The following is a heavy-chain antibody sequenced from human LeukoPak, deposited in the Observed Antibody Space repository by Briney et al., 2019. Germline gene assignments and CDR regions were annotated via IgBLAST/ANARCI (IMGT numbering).Heavy chain of an antibody. CDR3: ARDTFEPLVIDF. V-gene: IGHV3-21*05. D-gene: IGHD6-13*01. CDR2: VNAESTDI. CDR1: GFSFRRYA. J-gene: IGHJ4*02. Sequence: GGSLRLACAASGFSFRRYAMNWVRQAPGKGLEWVAYVNAESTDILYADSVRGRFTISRDNAKNSLYLQMNSLRAGDRGVYYCARDTFEPLVIDFWGQGTLVTVSS.